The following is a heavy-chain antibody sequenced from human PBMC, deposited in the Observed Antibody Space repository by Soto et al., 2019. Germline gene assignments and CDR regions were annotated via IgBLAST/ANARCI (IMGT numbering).Heavy chain of an antibody. D-gene: IGHD3-22*01. V-gene: IGHV3-21*01. Sequence: EVQLVESGGGLVKPGGSLRLSCAASGFRFTTKHMFWVRQAPGKGLEWVSSLDGSSRYIYYADSVRGRFTISRDNAKASMYLQMNSLRVEDSGIYYCARGDDYEFDYWGQGTLVTVSS. J-gene: IGHJ4*02. CDR1: GFRFTTKH. CDR3: ARGDDYEFDY. CDR2: LDGSSRYI.